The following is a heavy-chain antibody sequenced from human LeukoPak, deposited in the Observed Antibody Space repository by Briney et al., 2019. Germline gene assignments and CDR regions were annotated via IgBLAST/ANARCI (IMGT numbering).Heavy chain of an antibody. Sequence: GGSLRLSCAASGFTFSSYGMHWVRQAPGKGLEWVAVISYDGSNKYYAESVKGRFTISRDNSKNTLYLQMNSLRAEDTAVYYCAKDPKYYYDGGDWGQGTLVTVSS. CDR3: AKDPKYYYDGGD. CDR2: ISYDGSNK. CDR1: GFTFSSYG. V-gene: IGHV3-30*18. D-gene: IGHD3-22*01. J-gene: IGHJ4*02.